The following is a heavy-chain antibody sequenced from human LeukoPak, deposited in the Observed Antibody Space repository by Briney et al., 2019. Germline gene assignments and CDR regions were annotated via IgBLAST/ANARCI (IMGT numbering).Heavy chain of an antibody. D-gene: IGHD3-22*01. CDR2: ISEGSDTI. V-gene: IGHV3-48*01. CDR1: GFTFSSYS. J-gene: IGHJ4*02. Sequence: PGGSLRLSCVASGFTFSSYSMNWVRQAPGKGLEWISYISEGSDTIHYADSVKGRFTISRDNAKNSLYLQVNSLRAEDTAVYYCARDSAPITMVVVVPAGFDYWGQGTRVIVSS. CDR3: ARDSAPITMVVVVPAGFDY.